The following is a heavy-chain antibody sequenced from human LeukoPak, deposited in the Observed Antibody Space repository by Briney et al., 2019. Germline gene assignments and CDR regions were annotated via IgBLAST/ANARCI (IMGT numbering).Heavy chain of an antibody. J-gene: IGHJ3*01. V-gene: IGHV4-59*01. Sequence: SETLSLTCTVSGGSISDYYWSWIRQPPGKGLEWIAYMYPSGSTYYNPSLKSRVTISVDTSKNQFSLKVNSVTAADAAVYYCARTKPLDPFDFWGQGTLVTVSS. CDR2: MYPSGST. CDR3: ARTKPLDPFDF. CDR1: GGSISDYY.